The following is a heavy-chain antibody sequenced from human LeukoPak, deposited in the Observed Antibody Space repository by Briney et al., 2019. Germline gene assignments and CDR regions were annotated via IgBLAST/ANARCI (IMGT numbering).Heavy chain of an antibody. J-gene: IGHJ4*02. V-gene: IGHV3-30-3*01. CDR2: ISYDGSNK. CDR1: GFTFSSYA. D-gene: IGHD3-22*01. CDR3: AKVPLYYDSSGYYSHFDY. Sequence: GRSLRLSCAASGFTFSSYAMHWVRQAPGKGLEWVAVISYDGSNKYYADSVKGRFTVSRDNSKNTLYLQMNSLRAEDTAVYYCAKVPLYYDSSGYYSHFDYWGQGTLVTVSS.